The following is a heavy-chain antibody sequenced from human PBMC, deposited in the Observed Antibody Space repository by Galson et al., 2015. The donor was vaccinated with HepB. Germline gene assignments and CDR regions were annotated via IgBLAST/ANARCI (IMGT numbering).Heavy chain of an antibody. CDR1: GGTFSHYG. CDR2: IWADGTKK. V-gene: IGHV3-33*01. Sequence: SLRLSCAVSGGTFSHYGMHWVRQAPGKGLEWVAGIWADGTKKFYAESVQGRFTISRDNSKNILYLQMDSLRVEDTAAYFCTRDGSGSRPESYFDYWGQGTLVTVSS. CDR3: TRDGSGSRPESYFDY. D-gene: IGHD1-26*01. J-gene: IGHJ4*02.